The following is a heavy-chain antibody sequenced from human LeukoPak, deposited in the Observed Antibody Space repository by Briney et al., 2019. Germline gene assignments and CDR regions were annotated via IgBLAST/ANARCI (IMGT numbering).Heavy chain of an antibody. CDR3: AKVSGNWGYYYNSAMDV. Sequence: GRSLRLSCAASGFSFSSYGMHWVRQAPGKGLEWVAVISNDGSNKYYADSVKGRFTISRDNSKNSLFLQMNSLRAEDTALYYCAKVSGNWGYYYNSAMDVWGQGTTVTVSS. CDR1: GFSFSSYG. CDR2: ISNDGSNK. D-gene: IGHD7-27*01. J-gene: IGHJ6*02. V-gene: IGHV3-30*18.